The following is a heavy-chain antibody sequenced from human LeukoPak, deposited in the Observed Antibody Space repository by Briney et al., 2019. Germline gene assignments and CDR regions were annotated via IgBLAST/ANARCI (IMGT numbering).Heavy chain of an antibody. Sequence: PSETLSLTCTVSGGSISSYYWSWIRQPAGKGLEWIGRIYTSGSTNYNTSLKSRVTMSVDTSKNQFSLKLSSVTAADTAVYYCAIHDYGDSRSSADYWGQGTLVTVSS. J-gene: IGHJ4*02. CDR1: GGSISSYY. D-gene: IGHD4-17*01. CDR3: AIHDYGDSRSSADY. CDR2: IYTSGST. V-gene: IGHV4-4*07.